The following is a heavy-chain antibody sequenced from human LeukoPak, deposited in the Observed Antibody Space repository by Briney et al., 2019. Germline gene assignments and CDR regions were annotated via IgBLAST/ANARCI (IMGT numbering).Heavy chain of an antibody. CDR2: ISGSGGST. D-gene: IGHD3-22*01. CDR1: GFTFSSYA. V-gene: IGHV3-23*01. CDR3: AKDLRDSSGYYPPGGGDFDY. J-gene: IGHJ4*02. Sequence: HPGGSLRLSCAASGFTFSSYAMSWVRQAPGKGLEWVSAISGSGGSTYYADSVKGRFTISRDNSKNTLYLQMNSLRAEDTAVYYCAKDLRDSSGYYPPGGGDFDYWGQGTLVTVSS.